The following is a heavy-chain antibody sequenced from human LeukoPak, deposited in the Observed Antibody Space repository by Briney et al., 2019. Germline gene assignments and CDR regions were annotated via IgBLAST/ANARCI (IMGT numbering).Heavy chain of an antibody. CDR1: GFTFSRYE. V-gene: IGHV3-48*03. Sequence: GGSLRPSCAASGFTFSRYEMNWVRQAPGKGLEWISYISGSGDTIYYADSVKGRFTISRDNAKNSLYPQMNSLRAEDTAVYHCARAPLVLQYRWWFDPWGQGTLVIVSS. D-gene: IGHD5-24*01. J-gene: IGHJ5*02. CDR3: ARAPLVLQYRWWFDP. CDR2: ISGSGDTI.